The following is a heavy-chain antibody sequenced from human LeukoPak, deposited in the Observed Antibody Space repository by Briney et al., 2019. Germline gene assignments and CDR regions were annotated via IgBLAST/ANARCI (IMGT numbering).Heavy chain of an antibody. D-gene: IGHD3-22*01. J-gene: IGHJ3*02. CDR1: GFTFDDYA. CDR3: AKDMADYDSSGYYHDTAFDI. CDR2: ISWNSGSI. V-gene: IGHV3-9*01. Sequence: GGSLRLSCAASGFTFDDYAMYWVRQAPGKGLEWVSGISWNSGSIGYADSVKGRFTISRDNAKNSLYLQMNSLRAEDTALYYCAKDMADYDSSGYYHDTAFDIWGQGTMVTVSS.